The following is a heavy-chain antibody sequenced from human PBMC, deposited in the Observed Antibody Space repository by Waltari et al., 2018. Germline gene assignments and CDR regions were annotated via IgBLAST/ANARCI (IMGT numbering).Heavy chain of an antibody. CDR3: ARVSGFRIATEAVFDY. CDR2: ISGTGKTI. D-gene: IGHD6-13*01. V-gene: IGHV3-48*03. J-gene: IGHJ4*02. Sequence: EVQLVESGGDLVQPGGSLRLSCAASGFTLSGYPMNWVRQAPGKGLELISYISGTGKTIYYADSVKGRFTISRDNAQNSLFLQMNSLRVEDTAVYYCARVSGFRIATEAVFDYWGQGTLVTVSS. CDR1: GFTLSGYP.